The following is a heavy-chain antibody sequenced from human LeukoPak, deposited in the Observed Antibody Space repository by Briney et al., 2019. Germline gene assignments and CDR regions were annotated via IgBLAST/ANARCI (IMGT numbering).Heavy chain of an antibody. Sequence: SETLSLTCAVSGGSISSNSFYWGWIRQPPGKGLEWIGSIYYSGSTYYNPSLKSRVTISVDTSKNQFSLKLSSVTVADTAVYYCARNRYYYGSGNYGVPNWFDPWGQGTLVTVSS. CDR3: ARNRYYYGSGNYGVPNWFDP. CDR1: GGSISSNSFY. J-gene: IGHJ5*02. CDR2: IYYSGST. V-gene: IGHV4-39*01. D-gene: IGHD3-10*01.